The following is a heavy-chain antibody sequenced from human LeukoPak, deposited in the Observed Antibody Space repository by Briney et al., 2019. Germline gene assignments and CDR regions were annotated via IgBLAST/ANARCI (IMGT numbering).Heavy chain of an antibody. Sequence: SETLSLTCTVSGVSISSYYWSWIRKPPAKGLEWIGYIYYSGSTNYNPSLKSRVTISVDTSKNQFSLKLSSVTAADTAVYYCARARQGYFDYWGQGTLVTVSS. V-gene: IGHV4-59*01. CDR3: ARARQGYFDY. CDR1: GVSISSYY. CDR2: IYYSGST. J-gene: IGHJ4*02.